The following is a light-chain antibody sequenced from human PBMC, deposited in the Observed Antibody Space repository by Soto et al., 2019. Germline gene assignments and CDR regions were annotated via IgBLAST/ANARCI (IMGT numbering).Light chain of an antibody. CDR2: DVN. CDR1: SSDVGGYDY. Sequence: QSALTQPASVSGSPGQSFAISCTGTSSDVGGYDYVSWYQQHPGKAPKLLIFDVNNRPSGVSNRFSGSKSGNTASLTISGLQAEDEADYYCSSYAGSTSVVFGGGTKVTVL. J-gene: IGLJ2*01. CDR3: SSYAGSTSVV. V-gene: IGLV2-14*03.